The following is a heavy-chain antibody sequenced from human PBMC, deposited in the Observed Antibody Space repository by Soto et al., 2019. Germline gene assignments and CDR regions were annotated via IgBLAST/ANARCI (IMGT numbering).Heavy chain of an antibody. J-gene: IGHJ4*02. CDR1: GYTFTDYG. CDR2: ITAFNGKT. V-gene: IGHV1-18*01. Sequence: QVHLVQSGAEVEKPGASVKVSCKASGYTFTDYGISWVRQAPGQGLQWMGWITAFNGKTKYAQQFQGRVNMTTDTSTSPPYMELRSLESDDTAVYYCARISQSDFWSGYYYFFDYWGQGTLVTVSS. D-gene: IGHD3-3*01. CDR3: ARISQSDFWSGYYYFFDY.